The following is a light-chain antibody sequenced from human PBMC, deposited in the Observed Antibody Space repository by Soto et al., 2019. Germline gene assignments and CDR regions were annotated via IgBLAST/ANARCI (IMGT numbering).Light chain of an antibody. CDR2: GAS. V-gene: IGKV3-20*01. Sequence: EIVLTQSPGTLSLSPGERATLSCRASQSVSSSYLAWYQQKPGQAPRLLIYGASSRATGIPDRFSGSGSGTDFTLTISRLEPEDFAVYYCQQYCSSLFTFGPGTIVDIK. CDR1: QSVSSSY. J-gene: IGKJ3*01. CDR3: QQYCSSLFT.